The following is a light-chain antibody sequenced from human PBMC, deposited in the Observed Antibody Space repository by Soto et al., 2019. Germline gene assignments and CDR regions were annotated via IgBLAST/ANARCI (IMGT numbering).Light chain of an antibody. J-gene: IGLJ1*01. CDR3: TSYKCSRIPYV. CDR2: DVS. CDR1: SSDFGGYTY. Sequence: QSVLTQPASVSGSPGQSITISCAGTSSDFGGYTYVSWYQQHPGKAPKHMIYDVSNRPSGVSNRFSGSKSGNTASLSISGLQAEDEADYYCTSYKCSRIPYVFGGVTKVTV. V-gene: IGLV2-14*01.